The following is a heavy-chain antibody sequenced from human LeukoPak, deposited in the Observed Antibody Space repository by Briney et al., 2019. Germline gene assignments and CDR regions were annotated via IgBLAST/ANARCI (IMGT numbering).Heavy chain of an antibody. CDR1: GFTFRSYG. CDR3: TKGWSSGWPYCFDY. V-gene: IGHV3-33*06. Sequence: GGSLRLSCAASGFTFRSYGMHWVRQAPGKGLEWVAVIWYDGSNKYYADSVKGRFTISRDNSKNTLYLQMNSLRGEDTALYCWTKGWSSGWPYCFDYWGQGTLVTVSS. D-gene: IGHD6-19*01. J-gene: IGHJ4*02. CDR2: IWYDGSNK.